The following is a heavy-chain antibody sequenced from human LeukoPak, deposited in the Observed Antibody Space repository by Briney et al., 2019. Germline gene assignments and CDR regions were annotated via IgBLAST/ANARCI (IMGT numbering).Heavy chain of an antibody. D-gene: IGHD5-24*01. J-gene: IGHJ4*02. CDR2: ISSNGGST. CDR3: ARVASPSMATLLYYFDY. V-gene: IGHV3-64*01. CDR1: GFTFSSYA. Sequence: QAGGSLRLSCAASGFTFSSYAMHWVRQAPGKGLEYVSAISSNGGSTYYANSVKGRFTISRDNSKNTLYLQMGSLRAEDMAVYYCARVASPSMATLLYYFDYWGQGTLVTVSS.